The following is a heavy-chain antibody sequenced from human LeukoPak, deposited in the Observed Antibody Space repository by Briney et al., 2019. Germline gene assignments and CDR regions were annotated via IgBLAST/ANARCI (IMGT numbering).Heavy chain of an antibody. J-gene: IGHJ5*02. V-gene: IGHV4-34*01. CDR3: ARVGVVVPAAIA. CDR2: INHSGST. Sequence: NSSGNPSPTPAGYGGAFSGFFWGLIRPPPRKGRGWIGEINHSGSTNYNPSLKSRVTISVDTSRNQFSLKLSSVTAADMAVYYCARVGVVVPAAIAWGQGTLVTVSS. CDR1: GGAFSGFF. D-gene: IGHD2-2*01.